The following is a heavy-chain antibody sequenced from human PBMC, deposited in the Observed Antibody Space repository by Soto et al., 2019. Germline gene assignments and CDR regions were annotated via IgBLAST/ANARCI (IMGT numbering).Heavy chain of an antibody. CDR3: ARDWAAAGTIRAPPDY. J-gene: IGHJ4*02. V-gene: IGHV3-9*01. Sequence: EVQLVESGGGLVQPGRSLRLSCAASGFTFDDFAMHWVRQPPGKGLEWVAGISWNSGNLAYADTVKGRFTISRDNAEYSLYLQINSLRVEDTALYYCARDWAAAGTIRAPPDYWGQGTLVAVSS. D-gene: IGHD6-13*01. CDR1: GFTFDDFA. CDR2: ISWNSGNL.